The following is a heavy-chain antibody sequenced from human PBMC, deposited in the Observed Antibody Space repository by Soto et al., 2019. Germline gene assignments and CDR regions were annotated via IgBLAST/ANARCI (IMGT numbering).Heavy chain of an antibody. CDR1: GGSISSGGYS. Sequence: QLQLQESGSGLVKPSQTLSLTCAVSGGSISSGGYSWSWIRQPPGKCLEWIGYIYHFGSTYYNPSLKSPVTISVDRSKNQFSLKLNSVTAADTAVYYCASRANYGDYIAYWGQGTLVTVSS. V-gene: IGHV4-30-2*01. D-gene: IGHD4-17*01. CDR2: IYHFGST. CDR3: ASRANYGDYIAY. J-gene: IGHJ4*02.